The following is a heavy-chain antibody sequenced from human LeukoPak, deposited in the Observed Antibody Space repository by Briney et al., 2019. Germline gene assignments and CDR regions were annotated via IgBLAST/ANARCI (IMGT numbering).Heavy chain of an antibody. V-gene: IGHV3-30*01. Sequence: GALRLSCAASGFTFSSYAMHWVRQAPGKGLERVAGTSSGGSNKYHAESVKGRFTISRDNSKNTVYLQMNSLRDEDTAIYYCASTYTSGWSKPFDYWGQGTLVTVSS. CDR3: ASTYTSGWSKPFDY. CDR2: TSSGGSNK. D-gene: IGHD6-19*01. CDR1: GFTFSSYA. J-gene: IGHJ4*02.